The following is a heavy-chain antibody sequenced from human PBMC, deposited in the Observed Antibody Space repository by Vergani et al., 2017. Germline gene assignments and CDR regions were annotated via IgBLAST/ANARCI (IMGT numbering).Heavy chain of an antibody. D-gene: IGHD3-3*01. J-gene: IGHJ5*02. CDR3: AKTHDFSSLYSSYNWFDP. CDR2: IYAGDSDV. CDR1: GYSITNYW. V-gene: IGHV5-51*03. Sequence: EVQLVQSGAEVKKPGESLNISCQGSGYSITNYWIAWVRQRPGKGLEWMGIIYAGDSDVRYSPSFQGQVTMSVDKSLSTAYLPWSSLKASDTATYYCAKTHDFSSLYSSYNWFDPWGQGTQVTVSS.